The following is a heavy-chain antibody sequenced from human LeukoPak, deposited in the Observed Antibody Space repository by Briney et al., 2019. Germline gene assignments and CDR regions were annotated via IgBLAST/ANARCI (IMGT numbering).Heavy chain of an antibody. Sequence: GASVTVSCKASGYTFRDYYMHWVRQAPGQGLEWMGWIDPKSGGPYYAQKFQGRVTLTSDTSISTSYMELSRLTSDDTAVYYCARVPRPKYAGGQWDGDYWGQGTLVTVSS. J-gene: IGHJ4*02. CDR2: IDPKSGGP. CDR1: GYTFRDYY. CDR3: ARVPRPKYAGGQWDGDY. D-gene: IGHD1-26*01. V-gene: IGHV1-2*02.